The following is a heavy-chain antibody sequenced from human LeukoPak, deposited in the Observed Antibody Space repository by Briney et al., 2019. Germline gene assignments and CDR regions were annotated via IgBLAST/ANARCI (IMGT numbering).Heavy chain of an antibody. V-gene: IGHV3-7*01. D-gene: IGHD6-19*01. CDR3: ARDREAVADYYFDY. CDR1: GFTFSSYW. Sequence: GGSLRLSCAASGFTFSSYWMSWVRQAPGKGLEWVANIKQDGSEKYYVDSVKGRFTISRDNAKNSLYLQMNSLRAEDTAVSYCARDREAVADYYFDYWGQGTLVTVSS. J-gene: IGHJ4*02. CDR2: IKQDGSEK.